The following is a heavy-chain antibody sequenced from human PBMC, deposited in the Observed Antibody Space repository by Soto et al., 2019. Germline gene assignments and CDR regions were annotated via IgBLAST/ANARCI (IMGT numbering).Heavy chain of an antibody. Sequence: LQSGDEVKTPGASVRVSCRASGYPFTSYGISWVRQAPGQGLEWVAWISAYNGKRDTAQKFQGRVTMTLDTSSDTAHMELGDLTSADTALYYCARGRIVASIHDDFEIWGQGTKGTVSS. V-gene: IGHV1-18*01. J-gene: IGHJ3*02. CDR3: ARGRIVASIHDDFEI. D-gene: IGHD5-12*01. CDR1: GYPFTSYG. CDR2: ISAYNGKR.